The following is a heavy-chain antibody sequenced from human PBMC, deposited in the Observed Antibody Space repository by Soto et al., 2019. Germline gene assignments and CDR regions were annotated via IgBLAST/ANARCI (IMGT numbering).Heavy chain of an antibody. Sequence: EVQLVESGGGLVKPGGSLRLSCAASGFTFSNAWMSWVRQAPGKGLEWVGRMKSKIDDGATDYAAPVKGRFTISRDDSENTLYLQMNSLRAEDTAVYYCAKDILSRTYYDFWSGYYSEPTFDYWGQGTLVTVSS. V-gene: IGHV3-15*01. CDR1: GFTFSNAW. D-gene: IGHD3-3*01. CDR2: MKSKIDDGAT. CDR3: AKDILSRTYYDFWSGYYSEPTFDY. J-gene: IGHJ4*02.